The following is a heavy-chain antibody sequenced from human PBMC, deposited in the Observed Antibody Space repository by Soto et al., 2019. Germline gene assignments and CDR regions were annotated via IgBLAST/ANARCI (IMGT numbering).Heavy chain of an antibody. J-gene: IGHJ6*04. CDR3: ATGTGYSSGWENSANYYYHYRLAG. CDR2: FDPEDGET. Sequence: GASVKVSCKVSGYTLTELSMHWVRQAPGKGLEWMGGFDPEDGETIYAQKFQGRVTMTEDTSTDTAYMELSSLRSEDTAVYYCATGTGYSSGWENSANYYYHYRLAGWGKGTTVTAPQ. V-gene: IGHV1-24*01. CDR1: GYTLTELS. D-gene: IGHD6-19*01.